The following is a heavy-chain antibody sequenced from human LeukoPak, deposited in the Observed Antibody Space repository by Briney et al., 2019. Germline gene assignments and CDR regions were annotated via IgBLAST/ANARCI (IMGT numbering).Heavy chain of an antibody. CDR1: GYTFTRYG. CDR3: ARRSAIVGGFDY. D-gene: IGHD1-26*01. V-gene: IGHV1-18*01. J-gene: IGHJ4*02. Sequence: GASVKVSCKASGYTFTRYGLSWVRQAPGQGLEWMGWISAYNGNTNYAQKLQGRVTMTTDTSTSTAYMELSSLRSEDTAVYYCARRSAIVGGFDYWGQGTLVTVSS. CDR2: ISAYNGNT.